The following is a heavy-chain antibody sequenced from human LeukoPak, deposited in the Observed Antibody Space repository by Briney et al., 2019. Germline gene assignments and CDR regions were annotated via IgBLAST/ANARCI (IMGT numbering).Heavy chain of an antibody. CDR2: IYASGST. CDR1: GGSISGYS. J-gene: IGHJ3*02. D-gene: IGHD3-22*01. Sequence: PSETLSLTCTVSGGSISGYSWSWIRQPAGKGLEWIGRIYASGSTDYSPSLKSLITMSVDTSKNQFSLKVNSVTAADTAVYYCARDHDSSGIYYRGTFDIWGQGTMVTVSS. CDR3: ARDHDSSGIYYRGTFDI. V-gene: IGHV4-4*07.